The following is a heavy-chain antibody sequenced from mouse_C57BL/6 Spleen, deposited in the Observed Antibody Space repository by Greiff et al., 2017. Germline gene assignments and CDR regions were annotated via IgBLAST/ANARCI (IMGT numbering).Heavy chain of an antibody. Sequence: VQLQQSGAELARPGASVKMSCKASGYTFTSYTMHWVKQRPGQGLEWIGYINPSSGYPKYIQKFKDKATLTADKSSSTAYMQLSSLTSEDSAVYYCARFEDWGAWFAYWGQGTLVTVSA. D-gene: IGHD4-1*01. CDR1: GYTFTSYT. CDR3: ARFEDWGAWFAY. CDR2: INPSSGYP. J-gene: IGHJ3*01. V-gene: IGHV1-4*01.